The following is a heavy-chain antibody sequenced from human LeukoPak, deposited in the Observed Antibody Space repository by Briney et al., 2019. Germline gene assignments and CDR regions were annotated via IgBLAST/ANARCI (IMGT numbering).Heavy chain of an antibody. V-gene: IGHV3-30*04. Sequence: GGSLRPSCAASGFTFSHYAIHWVRQAPGKGLEWVGVISSDGSDKYHADSVKGRFTISRDNSKNTLYLQMNSLRPEDTAVYYCAREGHYDILTGYSPVEYYYYFMDVWGKGTTVTVSS. CDR2: ISSDGSDK. CDR1: GFTFSHYA. D-gene: IGHD3-9*01. J-gene: IGHJ6*03. CDR3: AREGHYDILTGYSPVEYYYYFMDV.